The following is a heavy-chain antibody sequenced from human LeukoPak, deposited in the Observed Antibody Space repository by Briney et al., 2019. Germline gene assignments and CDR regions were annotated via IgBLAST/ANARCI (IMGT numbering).Heavy chain of an antibody. J-gene: IGHJ4*02. D-gene: IGHD1-14*01. CDR3: ARGTGSSALDY. CDR1: GYTFSSDD. V-gene: IGHV1-69*13. CDR2: IIPIFGTA. Sequence: SVKVSCKASGYTFSSDDINWVRQAPGQGLEWMGGIIPIFGTANYAQKFQGRVTITADESTSTAYMELSSLRSEDTAVYYCARGTGSSALDYWGQGTLVTVSS.